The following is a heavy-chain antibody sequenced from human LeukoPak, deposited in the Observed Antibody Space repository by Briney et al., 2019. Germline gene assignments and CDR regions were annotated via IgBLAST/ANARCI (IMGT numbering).Heavy chain of an antibody. J-gene: IGHJ3*02. D-gene: IGHD3-16*02. CDR2: INWNGGST. CDR1: GSTFDDYG. CDR3: ARPLIRLGELSLVAFDI. V-gene: IGHV3-20*04. Sequence: GGSLRLSCAASGSTFDDYGMSWVRQAPGKGLEWVSGINWNGGSTGYADSVKGRFTISRDNAKNSLYLQMNSLRAEDTALYYCARPLIRLGELSLVAFDIWGQGTMVTVSS.